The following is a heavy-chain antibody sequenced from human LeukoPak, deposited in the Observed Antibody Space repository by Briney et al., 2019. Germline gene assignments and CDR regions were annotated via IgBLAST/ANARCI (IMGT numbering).Heavy chain of an antibody. CDR2: IYYSGST. CDR1: GGSISSSSYY. V-gene: IGHV4-39*01. J-gene: IGHJ4*02. Sequence: SETLSLTCTVSGGSISSSSYYWGWIRQPPGKGLEWIGSIYYSGSTYYNPSLKSRVTISVDTSKNQFSLKLSSVTATDTAVYYCARQKETTDSGFDYWGQGTLVTVSS. CDR3: ARQKETTDSGFDY. D-gene: IGHD4-17*01.